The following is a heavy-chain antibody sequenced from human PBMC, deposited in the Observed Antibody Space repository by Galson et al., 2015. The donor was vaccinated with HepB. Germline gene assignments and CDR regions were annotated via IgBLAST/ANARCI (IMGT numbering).Heavy chain of an antibody. CDR3: AKGSSFGYCSGGSCFAVQH. J-gene: IGHJ1*01. Sequence: SLRLSCAGSGFTFSTYAMIWVRQAPGKGLEWVSSISYSSGDRNYADSVRGQFTISRDNSKNTLYLQMNSLRVEDTAIYYCAKGSSFGYCSGGSCFAVQHWGQGTLVSVSS. D-gene: IGHD2-15*01. CDR1: GFTFSTYA. V-gene: IGHV3-23*01. CDR2: ISYSSGDR.